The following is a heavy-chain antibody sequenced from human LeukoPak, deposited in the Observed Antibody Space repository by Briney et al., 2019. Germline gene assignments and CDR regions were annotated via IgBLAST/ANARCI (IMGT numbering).Heavy chain of an antibody. CDR3: AKDGPVSYYYYYYYMDV. D-gene: IGHD4-11*01. CDR1: GFTFSSYA. J-gene: IGHJ6*03. V-gene: IGHV3-23*01. CDR2: ISGSGGST. Sequence: GGSLRLSCAASGFTFSSYAMSWVRQAPGKGLEWVSAISGSGGSTYYADSVKGRFTTSRDNSKNTLYLQMNSLRAEDTAVYYCAKDGPVSYYYYYYYMDVWGKGTTVTVSS.